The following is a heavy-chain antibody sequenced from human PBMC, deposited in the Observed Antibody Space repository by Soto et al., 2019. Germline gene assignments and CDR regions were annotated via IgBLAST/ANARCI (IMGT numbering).Heavy chain of an antibody. J-gene: IGHJ3*01. CDR3: ARGGFVPGEGGLEGFDV. CDR2: MNPDTGNT. Sequence: ASVKVSCKASGYPFTSYDINWVRQATGQGLECMGWMNPDTGNTGYARKFRGRVSMTRDTSTNMAYMELSSLTSEDTAVYYCARGGFVPGEGGLEGFDVLGQGTMVPVSS. D-gene: IGHD1-1*01. V-gene: IGHV1-8*01. CDR1: GYPFTSYD.